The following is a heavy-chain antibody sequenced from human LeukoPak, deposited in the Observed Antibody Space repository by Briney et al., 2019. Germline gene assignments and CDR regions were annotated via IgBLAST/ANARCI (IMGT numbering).Heavy chain of an antibody. V-gene: IGHV3-53*01. Sequence: GGSLRLSCAASGFTFSNAWMSWVRQAPGKGLEWVSVIYSGGSTYYADSVKGRFTISRDNSKNTLYLQMNSLRAEDTAVYYCARAEGYYFDYWGQGTLVTVSS. J-gene: IGHJ4*02. CDR1: GFTFSNAW. CDR2: IYSGGST. CDR3: ARAEGYYFDY.